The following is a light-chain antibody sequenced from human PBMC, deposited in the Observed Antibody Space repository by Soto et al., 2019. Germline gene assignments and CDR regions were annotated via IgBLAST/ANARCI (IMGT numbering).Light chain of an antibody. CDR3: SSYTSSTAYV. CDR2: EVN. Sequence: QSALTQPASVSGSPGQSITISCNGTSSDIGGHDYVSWYQQQSGKAPKLTIFEVNHRPSGVSNRFSGSKSGNTASLTISGLQAEDEADYYCSSYTSSTAYVFGTGTKVTVL. J-gene: IGLJ1*01. CDR1: SSDIGGHDY. V-gene: IGLV2-14*01.